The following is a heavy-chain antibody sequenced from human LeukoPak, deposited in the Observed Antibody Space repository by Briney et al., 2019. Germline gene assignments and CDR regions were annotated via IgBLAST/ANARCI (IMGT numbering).Heavy chain of an antibody. D-gene: IGHD2-2*01. CDR2: IYPGDSDT. J-gene: IGHJ6*03. Sequence: GESLKISCKGSGYSFTSYWIGWVRQMPGKGLEWMGIIYPGDSDTGYSPSFQGQVTISADKSISTAYLQWSSLKASDTATYYYARPALYCSSTVCPPYMDVWGKGTTVTVSS. CDR3: ARPALYCSSTVCPPYMDV. CDR1: GYSFTSYW. V-gene: IGHV5-51*01.